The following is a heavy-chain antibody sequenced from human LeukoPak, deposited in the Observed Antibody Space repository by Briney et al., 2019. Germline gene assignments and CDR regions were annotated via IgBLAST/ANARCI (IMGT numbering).Heavy chain of an antibody. Sequence: SETLSLTCAVYSGSFSGYYWSWIRQPPGKGLEWIGEINHSGSTNYNPSLKSRVTISVDTSKNQFSLKLSSVTAADTAVYYCARVPPYGSGTKGYYYYMDVWGKGTTVTISS. CDR2: INHSGST. V-gene: IGHV4-34*01. J-gene: IGHJ6*03. CDR1: SGSFSGYY. D-gene: IGHD3-10*01. CDR3: ARVPPYGSGTKGYYYYMDV.